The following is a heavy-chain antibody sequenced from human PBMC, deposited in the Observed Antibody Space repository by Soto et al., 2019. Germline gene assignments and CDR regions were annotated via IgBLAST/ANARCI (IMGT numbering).Heavy chain of an antibody. CDR2: ISSSGSTI. J-gene: IGHJ4*02. CDR3: ARDSGTTVFDY. CDR1: GFTFSSYE. D-gene: IGHD1-1*01. V-gene: IGHV3-48*03. Sequence: PGGSLRLSCAASGFTFSSYEMNWVRQAPGKGLEWVSYISSSGSTIYYADSVKGRFTISRDNAKNSLYLQMNSLRAEDTAVYYCARDSGTTVFDYWGQGTLVTVSS.